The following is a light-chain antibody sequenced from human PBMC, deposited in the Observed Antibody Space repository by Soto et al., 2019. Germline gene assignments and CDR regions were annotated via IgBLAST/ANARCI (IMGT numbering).Light chain of an antibody. J-gene: IGKJ3*01. CDR2: DAY. Sequence: DIQMTQSPSTLSASVGDRVTITCRASQSISSWLAWYQHKPGKAPKLLIYDAYSLESGVPSRFSGSESGTEFTLTINSLQPDDFATYYCQQYYSYPSFTFGPGTKVDIK. V-gene: IGKV1-5*01. CDR3: QQYYSYPSFT. CDR1: QSISSW.